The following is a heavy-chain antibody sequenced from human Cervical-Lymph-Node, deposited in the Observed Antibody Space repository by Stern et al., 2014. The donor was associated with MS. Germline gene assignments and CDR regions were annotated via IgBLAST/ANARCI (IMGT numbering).Heavy chain of an antibody. V-gene: IGHV5-51*01. J-gene: IGHJ4*02. CDR3: ARDYGDYAFDY. D-gene: IGHD4-17*01. Sequence: VQLVESGAEVKKPWESLKISCKGSGYSFTANWIAWVRQMPGQGLEWMGIIYPGDSDTRYSPSFQGQVTISADKSISTAYLQWSSLKASDTAMYYCARDYGDYAFDYWGQGTLVTVSS. CDR1: GYSFTANW. CDR2: IYPGDSDT.